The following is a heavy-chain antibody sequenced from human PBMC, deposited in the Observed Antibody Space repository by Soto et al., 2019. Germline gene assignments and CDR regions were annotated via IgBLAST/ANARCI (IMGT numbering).Heavy chain of an antibody. V-gene: IGHV3-23*01. J-gene: IGHJ4*02. CDR2: ISGSGGST. CDR1: GFTFSSYA. Sequence: EVRLLESGVGLVQPGGSLRLSCAASGFTFSSYAMSWVRQAPGKGLEWVSAISGSGGSTYYADSVKGRFTISRDNSKNTLYLQMNSLRAEDTAVYYCAKDVDYGDYIIPYWGQGTLVTVSS. CDR3: AKDVDYGDYIIPY. D-gene: IGHD4-17*01.